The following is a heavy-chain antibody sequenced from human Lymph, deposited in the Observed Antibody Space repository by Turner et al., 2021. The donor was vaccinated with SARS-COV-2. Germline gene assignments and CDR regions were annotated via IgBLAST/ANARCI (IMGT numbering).Heavy chain of an antibody. Sequence: EVQLVESGGGLVQPGGSLRLSCADSGFTFSSYAMSWVRQAPVKGLEWVSAITASGGSTYYADSVKGLFTISRDNSKNTLYLQMNSLRAEDTAVYYCAKDPNWYVLSAVDYWCQGTLVTVSS. CDR2: ITASGGST. J-gene: IGHJ4*02. CDR1: GFTFSSYA. V-gene: IGHV3-23*04. D-gene: IGHD1-1*01. CDR3: AKDPNWYVLSAVDY.